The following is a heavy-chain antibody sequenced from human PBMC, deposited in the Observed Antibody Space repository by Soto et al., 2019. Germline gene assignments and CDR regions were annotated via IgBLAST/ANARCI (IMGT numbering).Heavy chain of an antibody. CDR3: ARDETDTAKVTPFYY. CDR1: GFTFSSYG. Sequence: GGSLRLSCAASGFTFSSYGMHWVRQAPGKGLEWVAVIWYDGSNKYYADSVKGRFTISRDNSKNTLYLQMNSLRAEDTAVYYCARDETDTAKVTPFYYWGQGTLVTVSS. V-gene: IGHV3-33*01. J-gene: IGHJ4*02. CDR2: IWYDGSNK. D-gene: IGHD5-18*01.